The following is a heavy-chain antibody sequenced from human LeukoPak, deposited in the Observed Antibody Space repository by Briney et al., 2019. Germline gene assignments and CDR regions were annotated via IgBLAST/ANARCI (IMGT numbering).Heavy chain of an antibody. J-gene: IGHJ4*02. Sequence: ASVKVSCKASGYTFTSYGISWVRQAPGQGLEWMGWISAYNGNTNYAQKLQSRVTMTTDTSTSTAYMELRSLRSDDTAVYYCARGRGESYYDSSGYYCYFDYWGQGTLVTVSS. V-gene: IGHV1-18*01. CDR1: GYTFTSYG. CDR2: ISAYNGNT. CDR3: ARGRGESYYDSSGYYCYFDY. D-gene: IGHD3-22*01.